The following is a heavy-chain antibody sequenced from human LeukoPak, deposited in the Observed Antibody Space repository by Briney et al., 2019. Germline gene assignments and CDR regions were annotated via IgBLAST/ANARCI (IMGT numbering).Heavy chain of an antibody. CDR2: IYPRVGST. V-gene: IGHV1-46*01. Sequence: ASVKVSCKASGYTFTSNYIHWVRQAPGQGLEWMGMIYPRVGSTSYAQKFQGRVTVTRDTSTSTVHMELGGLRSEDTAVYYCARDQEGFDYWGQGTLVTVSS. J-gene: IGHJ4*02. CDR1: GYTFTSNY. CDR3: ARDQEGFDY.